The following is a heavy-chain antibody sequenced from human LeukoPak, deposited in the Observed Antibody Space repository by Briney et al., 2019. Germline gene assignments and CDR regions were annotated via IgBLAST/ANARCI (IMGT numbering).Heavy chain of an antibody. Sequence: ASVTVSCKASGYTFTSYDINWVRQAPGQGLEWMGWMNPNSGNTGYAQKFQGRVTMTRNTSISTAYMELSSLRSEDTAVYYCARGGRNPSWEPTDYWGQGTLVTVSS. CDR3: ARGGRNPSWEPTDY. CDR2: MNPNSGNT. CDR1: GYTFTSYD. D-gene: IGHD1-14*01. V-gene: IGHV1-8*01. J-gene: IGHJ4*02.